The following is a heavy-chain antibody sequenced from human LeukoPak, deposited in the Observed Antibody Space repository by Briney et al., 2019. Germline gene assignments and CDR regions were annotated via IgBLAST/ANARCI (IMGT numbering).Heavy chain of an antibody. D-gene: IGHD1-26*01. V-gene: IGHV4-59*08. Sequence: SETLSLTCTVSGGSISSYYWSWIRQPPGKGLEWIGYIYYSGSTNYNPSLKSRVTISVDTSKNQFSLKLSSVTAADTAVYYCASQPYYNVVGATNLDYWGQGTLVTVSS. J-gene: IGHJ4*02. CDR1: GGSISSYY. CDR3: ASQPYYNVVGATNLDY. CDR2: IYYSGST.